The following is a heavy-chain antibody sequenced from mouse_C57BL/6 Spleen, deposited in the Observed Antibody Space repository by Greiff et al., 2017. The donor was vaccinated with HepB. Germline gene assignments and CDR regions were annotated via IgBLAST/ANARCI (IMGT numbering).Heavy chain of an antibody. V-gene: IGHV3-6*01. CDR2: ISYDGSN. CDR3: ARDGDYDYDGGDYYAMDY. J-gene: IGHJ4*01. D-gene: IGHD2-4*01. Sequence: EVKLQESGPGLVKPSQSLSLTCSVTGYSITSGYYWNWIRQFPGNKLEWMGYISYDGSNNYNPSLKNRISITRDTSKNQFFLKLNSVTTEDTATYYCARDGDYDYDGGDYYAMDYGGQGTSVTVSS. CDR1: GYSITSGYY.